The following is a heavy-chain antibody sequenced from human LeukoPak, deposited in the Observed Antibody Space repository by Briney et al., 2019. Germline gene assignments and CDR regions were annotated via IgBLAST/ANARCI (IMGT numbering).Heavy chain of an antibody. CDR2: ISVYNGNT. J-gene: IGHJ4*02. V-gene: IGHV1-18*01. D-gene: IGHD5-18*01. Sequence: ASVKLSCKCSGYTFTSYGISWVRQAPGQGLEWMGWISVYNGNTNYAQKLQGRVTMTTDTSTSTAYMELRSLSSDDTAVYYCARRGYSYGDYWGQGTLVTVSS. CDR1: GYTFTSYG. CDR3: ARRGYSYGDY.